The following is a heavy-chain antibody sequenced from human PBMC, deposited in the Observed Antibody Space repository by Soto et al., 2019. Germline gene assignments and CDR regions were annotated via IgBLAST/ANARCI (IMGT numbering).Heavy chain of an antibody. CDR1: GYTFTSYD. Sequence: QVQLVQSGAEVKKPGASVKVSCKASGYTFTSYDINWVRQATGQGLEWMGWMNPNSGNTGYAQKFQGKITMTRKTSISTAYMELSSLRSEDTAVYYCARDHRDWNYGREYNWFDPWGQGTLVTVSS. CDR3: ARDHRDWNYGREYNWFDP. CDR2: MNPNSGNT. D-gene: IGHD1-7*01. J-gene: IGHJ5*02. V-gene: IGHV1-8*01.